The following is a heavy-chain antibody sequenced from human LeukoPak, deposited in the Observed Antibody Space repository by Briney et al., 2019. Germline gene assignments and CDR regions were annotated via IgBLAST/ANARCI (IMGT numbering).Heavy chain of an antibody. D-gene: IGHD3-10*01. CDR2: IYYSGST. J-gene: IGHJ6*03. Sequence: PSETLSLTCTVSGGSISSYYWSWIRQPPGKGLEWIGYIYYSGSTNYNPSLKSRVTISVDTSKNQFSLKLSSVTAADTAVYYCARSSAGEWTYYYYSMDVWGKGTTVTVSS. CDR3: ARSSAGEWTYYYYSMDV. V-gene: IGHV4-59*08. CDR1: GGSISSYY.